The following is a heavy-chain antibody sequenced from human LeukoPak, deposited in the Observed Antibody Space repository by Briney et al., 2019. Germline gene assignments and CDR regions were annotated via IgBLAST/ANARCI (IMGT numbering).Heavy chain of an antibody. J-gene: IGHJ4*02. V-gene: IGHV1-2*02. D-gene: IGHD3-3*01. CDR2: INPNSGGT. CDR3: ARYVIFGVVKGFDY. Sequence: ASVKVSCKASGYTFTGYYMHWVRQAPGQGLERMGWINPNSGGTNYAQKFQGRVTMTRDTSISTAYMELSRLRSDDTAVYYCARYVIFGVVKGFDYWGQGTLVTVSS. CDR1: GYTFTGYY.